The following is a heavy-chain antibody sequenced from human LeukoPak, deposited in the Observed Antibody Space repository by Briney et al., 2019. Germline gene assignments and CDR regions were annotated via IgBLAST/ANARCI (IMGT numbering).Heavy chain of an antibody. J-gene: IGHJ4*02. CDR3: TRGGYWRFDY. D-gene: IGHD6-25*01. V-gene: IGHV4-38-2*02. CDR2: INHSGFT. CDR1: GYSISSGYY. Sequence: SETLSLTCTVSGYSISSGYYWSWIRQSPGKGLEWIGEINHSGFTNCNPSLTSRVTISVDTSKNQFSLKLTSVTAADTAVYYCTRGGYWRFDYWGQGPLVTVSS.